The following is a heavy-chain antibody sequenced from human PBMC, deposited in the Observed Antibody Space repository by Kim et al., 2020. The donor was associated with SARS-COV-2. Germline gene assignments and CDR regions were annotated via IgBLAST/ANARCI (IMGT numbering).Heavy chain of an antibody. CDR1: GFTFSSYG. CDR3: AKDRVDYGDYPRGFDY. Sequence: GGSLRLSCAASGFTFSSYGMHWVRQAPGKGLEWVAVISYDGSNKYYADSVKGRFTISRDNSKNTLYLQMNSLRAEDTAVYYCAKDRVDYGDYPRGFDYWGQGTLVTVSS. J-gene: IGHJ4*02. CDR2: ISYDGSNK. D-gene: IGHD4-17*01. V-gene: IGHV3-30*18.